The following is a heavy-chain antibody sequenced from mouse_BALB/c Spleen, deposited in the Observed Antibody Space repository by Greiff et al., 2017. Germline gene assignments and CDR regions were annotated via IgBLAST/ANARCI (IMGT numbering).Heavy chain of an antibody. CDR2: ISNGGGST. CDR1: GFTFSSYT. CDR3: ARHGGSGYDY. J-gene: IGHJ2*01. D-gene: IGHD1-1*01. Sequence: DVQLVESGGGLVQPGGSLKLSCAASGFTFSSYTMSWVRQTPEKRLEWVAYISNGGGSTYYPDTVKGRFTISRDNAKNTLYLQMSSLKSEDTAMYYCARHGGSGYDYWGQGTTLTVSS. V-gene: IGHV5-12-2*01.